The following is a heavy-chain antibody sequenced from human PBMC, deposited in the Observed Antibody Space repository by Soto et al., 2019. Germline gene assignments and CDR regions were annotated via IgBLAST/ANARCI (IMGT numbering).Heavy chain of an antibody. J-gene: IGHJ4*02. CDR2: IIPMLGMS. Sequence: QVQLVQSGAEVKKPGSPVRVSCTVSGDTFNFYTISWVRQVPGQGPEWMGRIIPMLGMSNYAQKFQGRVTIMADKSTSTVYMNLSGLTSEDTAVYYCATNYGSGSIHFDYWGQGTMVTVSS. V-gene: IGHV1-69*02. CDR3: ATNYGSGSIHFDY. D-gene: IGHD3-10*01. CDR1: GDTFNFYT.